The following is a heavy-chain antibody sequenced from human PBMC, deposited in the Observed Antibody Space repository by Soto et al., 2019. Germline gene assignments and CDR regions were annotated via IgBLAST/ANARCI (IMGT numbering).Heavy chain of an antibody. CDR1: GFTVSSNY. D-gene: IGHD3-10*01. Sequence: EVQLVESGGGLVQPGGSLRLSCAASGFTVSSNYMSWVRQAPGKGLEWVSVIYSGGSTYYADSVKGRFTISRDNSKNTLYLQMNSLRAEDTAVYYCARAPPPRKRFGEVDAFDIWGQGTMVTVSS. CDR2: IYSGGST. CDR3: ARAPPPRKRFGEVDAFDI. V-gene: IGHV3-66*01. J-gene: IGHJ3*02.